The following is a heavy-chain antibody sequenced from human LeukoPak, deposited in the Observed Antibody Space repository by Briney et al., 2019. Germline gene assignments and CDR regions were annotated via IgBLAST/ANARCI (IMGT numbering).Heavy chain of an antibody. D-gene: IGHD3-22*01. CDR2: ISTSSSYI. V-gene: IGHV3-21*01. Sequence: PGGSPRLSCAASGFTFNRYNMNWVRRAPGKGLEWVSSISTSSSYIYYADSVRGRFTISRDNSKNTLYLQMNSLRAEDTAVYYCAKGNYYDSSAYNWFDPWGQGTLVTVSS. CDR1: GFTFNRYN. J-gene: IGHJ5*02. CDR3: AKGNYYDSSAYNWFDP.